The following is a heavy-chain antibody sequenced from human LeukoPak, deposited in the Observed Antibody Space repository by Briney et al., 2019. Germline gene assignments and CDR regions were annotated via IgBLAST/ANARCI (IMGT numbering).Heavy chain of an antibody. CDR1: GFTFDDYG. V-gene: IGHV3-7*01. CDR2: IKQDGSEK. Sequence: GGSLRLSCAASGFTFDDYGMSWVRQAPGKGLEWVANIKQDGSEKYYVDSVKGRFTISRDNAKNSLYLQMNSLRAEDTAVYYCASQPDAFDIWGQGTMVTVSS. CDR3: ASQPDAFDI. J-gene: IGHJ3*02.